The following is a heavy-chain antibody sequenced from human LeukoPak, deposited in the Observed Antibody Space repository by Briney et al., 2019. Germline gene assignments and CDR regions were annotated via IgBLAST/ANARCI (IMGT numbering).Heavy chain of an antibody. D-gene: IGHD3-22*01. Sequence: GGSLRLSCAASGFTFSSYSMNWVRQAPGKGLEWVSSISSSSSYIYYADSVKGRFTISRDNAKNSLYLQMNSLRAEDTAVYYCARAGGQYYDSSGHRAFDIWGQGTMVTVSS. CDR3: ARAGGQYYDSSGHRAFDI. CDR1: GFTFSSYS. V-gene: IGHV3-21*01. CDR2: ISSSSSYI. J-gene: IGHJ3*02.